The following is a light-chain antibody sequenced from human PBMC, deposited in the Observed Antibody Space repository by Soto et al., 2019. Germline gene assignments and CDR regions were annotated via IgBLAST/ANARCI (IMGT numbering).Light chain of an antibody. V-gene: IGLV2-8*01. Sequence: QSGVTQPPSASGSPGQSVTISCTGTSSYVGDYNYVSWYQQHPGKAPKLMIYEVSKRPSGVPDRFSGSKSGNTASLTVSGLQSEDEADYYCSSYAGGNIYVFGSGTKVTVL. CDR2: EVS. J-gene: IGLJ1*01. CDR3: SSYAGGNIYV. CDR1: SSYVGDYNY.